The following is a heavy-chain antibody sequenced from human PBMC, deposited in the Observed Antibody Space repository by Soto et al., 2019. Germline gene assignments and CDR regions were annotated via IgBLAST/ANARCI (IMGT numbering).Heavy chain of an antibody. CDR3: VRDYYGDYSGDY. D-gene: IGHD4-17*01. CDR1: GYTLSSYY. J-gene: IGHJ4*02. CDR2: INPSGGST. Sequence: QVQLVQSGAQVKQPGASVKVSCRASGYTLSSYYMHWVRQGPGQGLEWMGIINPSGGSTSYAQKFQGRVTMTRDTSTSTVYLEVRSLTSEDTAVYYCVRDYYGDYSGDYWGQGTLVTVSS. V-gene: IGHV1-46*01.